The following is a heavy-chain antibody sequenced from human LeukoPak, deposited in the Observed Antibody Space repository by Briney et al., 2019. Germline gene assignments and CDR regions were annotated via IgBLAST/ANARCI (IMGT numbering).Heavy chain of an antibody. CDR3: AREHYDSSGYYYGGYYYGMDV. Sequence: ASVKVSCKASGYTFTSYGISWVRQAPGQGLEWMGWISAYNGNTNYAQKLQGRVTMTTDTSMSTAYMELRSLRSDDTAVYYCAREHYDSSGYYYGGYYYGMDVWGQGTTVTVSS. J-gene: IGHJ6*02. V-gene: IGHV1-18*01. CDR1: GYTFTSYG. D-gene: IGHD3-22*01. CDR2: ISAYNGNT.